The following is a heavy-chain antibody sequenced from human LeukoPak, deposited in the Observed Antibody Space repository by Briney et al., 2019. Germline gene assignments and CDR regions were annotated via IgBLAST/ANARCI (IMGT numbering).Heavy chain of an antibody. J-gene: IGHJ4*02. CDR3: ARGGGSYSGTYYFDY. D-gene: IGHD1-26*01. CDR1: GGTFSSYA. V-gene: IGHV1-69*13. Sequence: GASVKVSCKASGGTFSSYAISWVRQAPGQGLEWMGGIIPIFGTANYAQKFQGRVTITADESTSTAYMELSSLRSEDTAVYYCARGGGSYSGTYYFDYWGQGTLVTVSS. CDR2: IIPIFGTA.